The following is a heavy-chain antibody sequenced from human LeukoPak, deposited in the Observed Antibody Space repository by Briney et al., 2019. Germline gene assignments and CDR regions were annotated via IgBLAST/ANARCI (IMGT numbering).Heavy chain of an antibody. CDR1: GFTFSSYA. J-gene: IGHJ6*04. D-gene: IGHD3-22*01. Sequence: GGSLRLSCAASGFTFSSYAMHWVRQAPGKGLEWVAVISYDGSNKYYADSVKGRFTISRDNAKNSLYLQMNSLRAEDTAVYYCARTPSISMIVVVPDVWGKGTTVTVSS. V-gene: IGHV3-30*04. CDR2: ISYDGSNK. CDR3: ARTPSISMIVVVPDV.